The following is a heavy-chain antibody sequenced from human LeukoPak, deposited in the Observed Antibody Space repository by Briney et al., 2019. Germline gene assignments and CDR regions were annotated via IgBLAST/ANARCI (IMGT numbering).Heavy chain of an antibody. D-gene: IGHD2-15*01. Sequence: GGSLRLSCAASGFTFSNARMSWVRQAPGKGLEWVARIKSKTDGGTTDYAAPVKGRFTISRDDSKNTLYLQMNSLKTEDTSVYYCTTDAVVWGQGTLVTVSS. V-gene: IGHV3-15*01. J-gene: IGHJ4*02. CDR3: TTDAVV. CDR2: IKSKTDGGTT. CDR1: GFTFSNAR.